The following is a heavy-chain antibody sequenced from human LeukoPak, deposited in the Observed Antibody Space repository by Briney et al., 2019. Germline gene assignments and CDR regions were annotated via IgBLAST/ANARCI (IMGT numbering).Heavy chain of an antibody. J-gene: IGHJ1*01. Sequence: GASVKVSCKASGGTFSSYAISWVRQAPGQGLEWMGGIIPIFGTANYAQKFQGRVTITADKSTSTAYMELSSLRSEDTAVYYCARDGANYPPPSYFQHWGQGTLVTVSS. CDR1: GGTFSSYA. CDR3: ARDGANYPPPSYFQH. V-gene: IGHV1-69*06. D-gene: IGHD5-24*01. CDR2: IIPIFGTA.